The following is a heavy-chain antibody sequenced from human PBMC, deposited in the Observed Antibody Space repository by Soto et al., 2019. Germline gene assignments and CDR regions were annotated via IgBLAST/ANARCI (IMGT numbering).Heavy chain of an antibody. V-gene: IGHV3-21*06. CDR2: ISPSSGHI. D-gene: IGHD2-15*01. Sequence: EVHLVESGGGLVKPGGSLRLSCAVSGFTFSSCTMNWVRQAPGKGLEWVSSISPSSGHIYYADSVKGRFTISRDNAKNLLLLQMNSLRGEDTAVYYCSGCSGGACHKNYGMDVWGQGTTVTVSS. CDR1: GFTFSSCT. CDR3: SGCSGGACHKNYGMDV. J-gene: IGHJ6*02.